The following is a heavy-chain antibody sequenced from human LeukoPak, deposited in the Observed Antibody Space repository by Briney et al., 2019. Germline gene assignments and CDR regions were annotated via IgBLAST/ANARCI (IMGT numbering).Heavy chain of an antibody. D-gene: IGHD1-26*01. CDR1: GGSVSSGSYY. CDR2: IYYSGST. J-gene: IGHJ4*02. Sequence: SETLSLTCTVSGGSVSSGSYYWSWIRQPPGKGLEWIGYIYYSGSTNYNPSLKSRVTISVDTSKNQFSLKLSSVTAADTAVYYCARDQYSGSLDYWGQGTLVTVSS. CDR3: ARDQYSGSLDY. V-gene: IGHV4-61*01.